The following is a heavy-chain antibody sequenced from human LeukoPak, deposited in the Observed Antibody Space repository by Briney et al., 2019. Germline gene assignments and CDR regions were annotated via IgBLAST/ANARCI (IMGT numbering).Heavy chain of an antibody. CDR1: GGSISNYD. CDR2: IYTSGST. J-gene: IGHJ6*03. Sequence: PSETLSLTCTVSGGSISNYDWSWIRQPAGKGLEWIGRIYTSGSTNYNPSLKSRVTMSEDTSKNQFSLKLSSVTAADTAVYYCARQYGDYYYPIYYYYYMDVWGKGTTVTISS. CDR3: ARQYGDYYYPIYYYYYMDV. V-gene: IGHV4-4*07. D-gene: IGHD4-17*01.